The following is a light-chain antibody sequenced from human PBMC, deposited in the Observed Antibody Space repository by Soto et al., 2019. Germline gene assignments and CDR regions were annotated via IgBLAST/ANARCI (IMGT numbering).Light chain of an antibody. J-gene: IGLJ2*01. CDR3: QSYDSSLSGPV. V-gene: IGLV1-40*01. CDR2: GNN. Sequence: QSVLTQPPSVSGAPGQRVTISCTGRTSNIGAGYDVHWYQQLPGTAPKLLIYGNNNRPSGVPDRFSGSKSGTSASLAIIGLQTEDEADYYGQSYDSSLSGPVFGGGTKVTVL. CDR1: TSNIGAGYD.